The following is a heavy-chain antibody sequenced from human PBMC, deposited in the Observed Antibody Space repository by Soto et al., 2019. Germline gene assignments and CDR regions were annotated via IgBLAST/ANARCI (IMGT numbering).Heavy chain of an antibody. CDR1: GGTFSSYT. V-gene: IGHV1-69*02. CDR2: IIPILGIA. CDR3: ARGARDGYNRHNDY. D-gene: IGHD5-12*01. Sequence: QVQLVQSGAEVKKPGSSVKVSCKASGGTFSSYTISWVRQAPGQGLEWMGRIIPILGIANYAQKFQGRVTITADKSTSTAYMELSSLRSEDTAVYYCARGARDGYNRHNDYWGQGTLVTVSS. J-gene: IGHJ4*02.